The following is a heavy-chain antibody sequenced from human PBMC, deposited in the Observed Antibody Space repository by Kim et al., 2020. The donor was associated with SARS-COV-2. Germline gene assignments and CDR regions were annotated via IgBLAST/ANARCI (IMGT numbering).Heavy chain of an antibody. CDR2: VYYTGST. D-gene: IGHD3-3*01. CDR1: GGSISSSGYY. J-gene: IGHJ4*02. CDR3: ARHFRGNSTRFLWLFQFDY. Sequence: SETLSLTCTVSGGSISSSGYYWGWIRQPPGKGLEWIGSVYYTGSTYYNPSLKSRVTISVDTSQNQFSLKLSSVTAADTSVYYCARHFRGNSTRFLWLFQFDYWGQGTVVTVSS. V-gene: IGHV4-39*01.